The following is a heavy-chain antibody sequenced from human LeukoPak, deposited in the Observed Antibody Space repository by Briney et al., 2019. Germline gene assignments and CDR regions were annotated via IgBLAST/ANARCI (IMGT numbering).Heavy chain of an antibody. Sequence: GGSLRLSCAASGFTFDDYGMSWVRQAPGKGLGWVSGINWNGGSTGYADSVKGRFTISRDNAKNSLYLQMNSLRAEDTALYYCARDVSVVVVVAAADYYYYYMDVWGKGTMVTVSS. CDR1: GFTFDDYG. CDR3: ARDVSVVVVVAAADYYYYYMDV. J-gene: IGHJ6*03. D-gene: IGHD2-15*01. CDR2: INWNGGST. V-gene: IGHV3-20*04.